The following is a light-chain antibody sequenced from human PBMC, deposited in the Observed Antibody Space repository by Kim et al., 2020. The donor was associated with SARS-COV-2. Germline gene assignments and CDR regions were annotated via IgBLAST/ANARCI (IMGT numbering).Light chain of an antibody. CDR1: QGISSY. CDR2: AAS. J-gene: IGKJ2*01. Sequence: SASVGDRFTITCRASQGISSYLAWYQQKPGKAPKLLIYAASTLQSGVPSRFSGSGSGTDFTLTISSLQPEDFATYYCQQLNSYPRTFGQGTKLEI. V-gene: IGKV1-9*01. CDR3: QQLNSYPRT.